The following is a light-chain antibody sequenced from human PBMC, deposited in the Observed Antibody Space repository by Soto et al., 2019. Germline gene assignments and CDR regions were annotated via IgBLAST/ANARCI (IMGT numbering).Light chain of an antibody. Sequence: SALTQPRSVSGSPGQSVTVSCIGTSSDVGGYNSVSWYQQHPGKAPKLMIYDVSKRPSGVPDRFSGSKSGNTASLTISGLQAEDEADYYCCSYVGGYSYVFGTGTKLTVL. CDR1: SSDVGGYNS. J-gene: IGLJ1*01. V-gene: IGLV2-11*01. CDR3: CSYVGGYSYV. CDR2: DVS.